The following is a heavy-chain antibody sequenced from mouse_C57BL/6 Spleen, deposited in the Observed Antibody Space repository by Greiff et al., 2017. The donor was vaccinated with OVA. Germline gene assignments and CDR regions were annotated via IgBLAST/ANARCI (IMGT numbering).Heavy chain of an antibody. J-gene: IGHJ1*03. CDR2: IHPNSGST. D-gene: IGHD2-2*01. Sequence: QVQLQQPGAELVKPGASVKLSCKASGYTFTSYWMHWVKQRPGQGLEWIGMIHPNSGSTNYNEKFKSKATLTVDKSSSTAYMQLSSLTSDDSAVYYCARDGYDVDWYFDVWGTGTTVTVSS. CDR3: ARDGYDVDWYFDV. V-gene: IGHV1-64*01. CDR1: GYTFTSYW.